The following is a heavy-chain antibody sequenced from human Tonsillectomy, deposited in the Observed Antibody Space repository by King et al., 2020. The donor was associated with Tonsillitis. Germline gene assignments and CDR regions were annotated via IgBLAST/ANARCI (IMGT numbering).Heavy chain of an antibody. V-gene: IGHV4-34*01. CDR2: INHSGST. D-gene: IGHD3-10*01. J-gene: IGHJ6*03. Sequence: VQLQQGGAGLLKPSETLSLTCAVYGGSFSGYYWSWIRQPPGKGLEWIGEINHSGSTNYNPSLKSRVTISVDTSKNQFSLKLSSVTAADTAVYYCARAGRYNYYYYMDVWGKGTTVTVSS. CDR3: ARAGRYNYYYYMDV. CDR1: GGSFSGYY.